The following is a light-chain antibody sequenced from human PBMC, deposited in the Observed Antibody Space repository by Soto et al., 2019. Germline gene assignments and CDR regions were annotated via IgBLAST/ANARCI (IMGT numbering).Light chain of an antibody. V-gene: IGLV2-11*01. J-gene: IGLJ1*01. CDR1: SSDVGNYNY. Sequence: QSVLTQPRSVSGSPGQSVTISCTGTSSDVGNYNYVSWYQQYPGKAPKVMIYDVIKRPSGVPDRFSGSKSGNVASLTIFGLLAEDEADYYCCSYAGSYSYVFGTGTKVTVL. CDR2: DVI. CDR3: CSYAGSYSYV.